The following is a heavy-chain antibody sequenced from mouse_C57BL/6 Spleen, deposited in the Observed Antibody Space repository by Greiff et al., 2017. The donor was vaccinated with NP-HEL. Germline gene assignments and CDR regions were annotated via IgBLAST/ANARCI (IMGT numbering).Heavy chain of an antibody. Sequence: VQLQQSGAELARPGASVKLSCKASGYTFTSYGISWVKQRTGQGLEWIGEIYPRSGNTYYNEKFKGKATLTADKSSSTAYMELRSLTSEDSAVYFCAREYYYGSSYAFDYWGQGTTLTVSS. CDR2: IYPRSGNT. V-gene: IGHV1-81*01. CDR1: GYTFTSYG. J-gene: IGHJ2*01. D-gene: IGHD1-1*01. CDR3: AREYYYGSSYAFDY.